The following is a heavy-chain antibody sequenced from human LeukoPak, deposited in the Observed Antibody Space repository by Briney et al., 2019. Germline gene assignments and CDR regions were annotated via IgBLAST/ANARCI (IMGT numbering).Heavy chain of an antibody. J-gene: IGHJ4*02. Sequence: SETLSLTYTVSGGSISSSSYYWGWSRQPPGKGLGWNGSIYYSGSTYYNPSLKSRVTISVDTSKNQFSLKLSSVAAADTAVYYCARGKVYSGHDPVLDFDYWGQGTLVTVSS. V-gene: IGHV4-39*07. D-gene: IGHD5-12*01. CDR2: IYYSGST. CDR1: GGSISSSSYY. CDR3: ARGKVYSGHDPVLDFDY.